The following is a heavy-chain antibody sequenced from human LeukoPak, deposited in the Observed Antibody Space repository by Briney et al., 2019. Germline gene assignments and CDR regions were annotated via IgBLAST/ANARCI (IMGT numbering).Heavy chain of an antibody. D-gene: IGHD2-8*01. Sequence: GGSLRLSCAASGFTFSSYGMHWVRQAPGKGLEWVAAVTSGGGGTHFADSVKGRFTISRDNTKNTMYLQMNSLRVDDTAMYFCGSDPNGDYVGALGYWGRGALVTVSS. CDR3: GSDPNGDYVGALGY. CDR1: GFTFSSYG. J-gene: IGHJ4*01. V-gene: IGHV3-23*01. CDR2: VTSGGGGT.